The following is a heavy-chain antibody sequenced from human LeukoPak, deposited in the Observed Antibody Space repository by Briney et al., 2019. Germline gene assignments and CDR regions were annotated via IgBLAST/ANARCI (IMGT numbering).Heavy chain of an antibody. CDR1: GFTFSSYS. J-gene: IGHJ4*02. Sequence: GGSLRLSCAASGFTFSSYSMNWVRQAPGKGLEWVSSISSSSSYIYYADSVKGRFTISRDNAKNSLYLQMNSLRAEDTAVYYCARDLNVNNDYVWGSYRYTGSYFDYWGQGTLVTVSS. CDR2: ISSSSSYI. V-gene: IGHV3-21*01. D-gene: IGHD3-16*02. CDR3: ARDLNVNNDYVWGSYRYTGSYFDY.